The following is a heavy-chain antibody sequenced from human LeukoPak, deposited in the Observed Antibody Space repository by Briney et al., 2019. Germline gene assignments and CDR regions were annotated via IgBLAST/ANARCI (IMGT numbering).Heavy chain of an antibody. CDR1: GFTFSTYC. CDR3: VRDFRSADY. CDR2: ICPDGTVT. J-gene: IGHJ4*02. Sequence: GGSLRLSCAASGFTFSTYCMHWVRQAPGKGPMWVSRICPDGTVTNYADSVKARFIISRDNARNTVYLQMNSLRVEDTAVYYCVRDFRSADYWGQGTLVTVSS. V-gene: IGHV3-74*01.